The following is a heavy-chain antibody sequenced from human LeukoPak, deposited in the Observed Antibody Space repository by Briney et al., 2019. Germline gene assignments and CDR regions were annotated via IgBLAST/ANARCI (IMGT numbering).Heavy chain of an antibody. D-gene: IGHD3-22*01. J-gene: IGHJ4*02. Sequence: AGESLKISCKGSGYSFTSYWIGWVRQMPGKGLEWMGIIYPGDSDTRYSPSFQGQVTISADKSISTAYLQWSSLKASGTAMYYCARFLGLGDYYDSSGYFGYWGQGTLVTVSS. CDR2: IYPGDSDT. CDR3: ARFLGLGDYYDSSGYFGY. V-gene: IGHV5-51*01. CDR1: GYSFTSYW.